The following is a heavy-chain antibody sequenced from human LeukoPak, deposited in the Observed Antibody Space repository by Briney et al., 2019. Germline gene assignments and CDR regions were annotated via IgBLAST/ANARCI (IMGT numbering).Heavy chain of an antibody. Sequence: SETLSPTCTVSGGSISSYYWSWIRQPPGKGLEWIGYIYYSGSTNYNPSLKSRVTISVDTSKNQFSLKLSSVTAADTAVYYCARAVTLDYWGQGTLVTVSS. J-gene: IGHJ4*02. CDR1: GGSISSYY. V-gene: IGHV4-59*01. CDR3: ARAVTLDY. D-gene: IGHD4-17*01. CDR2: IYYSGST.